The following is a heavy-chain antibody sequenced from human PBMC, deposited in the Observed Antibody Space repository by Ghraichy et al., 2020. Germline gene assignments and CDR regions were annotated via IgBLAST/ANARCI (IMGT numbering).Heavy chain of an antibody. CDR2: ISNTGYT. D-gene: IGHD2-15*01. CDR3: ASTPNCRLGNCHPSAFDY. Sequence: SQTLSLTCTVSGVSISRYYWSWIRQPPGKGLEWIGYISNTGYTNYNPSLQRRVTISMDTSKNHFSLKLSSVTAADTALYYCASTPNCRLGNCHPSAFDYWGQGTLVTVSS. V-gene: IGHV4-4*08. CDR1: GVSISRYY. J-gene: IGHJ4*02.